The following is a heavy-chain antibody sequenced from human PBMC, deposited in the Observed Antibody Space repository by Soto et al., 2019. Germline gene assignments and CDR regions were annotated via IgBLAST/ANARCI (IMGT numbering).Heavy chain of an antibody. CDR2: IRGSGGST. Sequence: GGSLRLCCAGTGFTFSSYDMSWVRQAPGKGLEWVSTIRGSGGSTYYADSVKGRFTISRDNSKNTLYLQMNSLRAEDTAVYYCAKAKSSGWYFSDYWGQGTLVTVSS. J-gene: IGHJ4*02. V-gene: IGHV3-23*01. D-gene: IGHD6-19*01. CDR3: AKAKSSGWYFSDY. CDR1: GFTFSSYD.